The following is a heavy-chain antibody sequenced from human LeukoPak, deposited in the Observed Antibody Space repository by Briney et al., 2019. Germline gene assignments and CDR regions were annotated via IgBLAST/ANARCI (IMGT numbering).Heavy chain of an antibody. CDR1: GYTFTSYY. CDR2: INPSGGST. J-gene: IGHJ6*03. D-gene: IGHD5-12*01. V-gene: IGHV1-46*01. CDR3: ARGYSGYDLEGDSSSYYYYYMDV. Sequence: ASVKVSCKASGYTFTSYYMHWVRQAPGQGLEWMGIINPSGGSTSYAQKFQGRATMTRDMSTSTVYMELSSLRSEDTAVYYCARGYSGYDLEGDSSSYYYYYMDVWGKGTTVTVSS.